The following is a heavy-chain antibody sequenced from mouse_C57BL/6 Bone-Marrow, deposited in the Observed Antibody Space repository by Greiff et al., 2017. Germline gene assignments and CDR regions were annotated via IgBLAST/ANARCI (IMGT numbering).Heavy chain of an antibody. Sequence: QVQLQQPGAELVMPGASVKLSCKASGYTFTSYWMHWVKQRPGQGLEWIGEIDPSDSYTNYNQKFKGKSTLTVDKSSSTAYMQLSSLTSEDSAVYYCARWGDYEVGGVYWGQGSLCSVSA. CDR1: GYTFTSYW. CDR3: ARWGDYEVGGVY. V-gene: IGHV1-69*01. J-gene: IGHJ3*01. CDR2: IDPSDSYT. D-gene: IGHD2-3*01.